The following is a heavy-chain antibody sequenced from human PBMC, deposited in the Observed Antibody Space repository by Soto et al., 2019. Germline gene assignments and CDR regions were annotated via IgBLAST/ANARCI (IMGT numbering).Heavy chain of an antibody. D-gene: IGHD6-13*01. Sequence: GGSLRLSCAASGFTFSNAWMSWVRQAPGKGLEWVGRIKSKTDGGTTDYAAPVKGRFTISRDDSKNTLYLQMNSLKTEDTAVYYCTTAPLGSSSWDPVGENWFDPWGQGTLVTVSS. J-gene: IGHJ5*02. CDR3: TTAPLGSSSWDPVGENWFDP. CDR1: GFTFSNAW. CDR2: IKSKTDGGTT. V-gene: IGHV3-15*01.